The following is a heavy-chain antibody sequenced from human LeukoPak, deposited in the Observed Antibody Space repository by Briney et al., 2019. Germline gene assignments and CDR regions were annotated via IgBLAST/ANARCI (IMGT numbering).Heavy chain of an antibody. V-gene: IGHV7-4-1*02. D-gene: IGHD6-6*01. CDR1: GYTFTSYA. CDR2: INTNTGNP. CDR3: ARVAFSSSSKYYFDY. Sequence: ASVKVSCKASGYTFTSYAMNWVRRAPGQGLEWMGWINTNTGNPTYAQGFTGRFVFSLDTSVSTAYLQISSLKAEDTAVYYCARVAFSSSSKYYFDYWGQGTLVTVSS. J-gene: IGHJ4*02.